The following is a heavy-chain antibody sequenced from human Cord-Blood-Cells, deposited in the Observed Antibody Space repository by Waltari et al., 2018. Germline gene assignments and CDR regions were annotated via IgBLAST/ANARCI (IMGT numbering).Heavy chain of an antibody. CDR1: GGSFSGYY. V-gene: IGHV4-34*01. Sequence: QVQLQQWGAGLLKPSETLSLTCAVYGGSFSGYYWSWIRQPPGKGLEWIGEINHSGSTNYNPALKSRVTISVDTSKNQFSLKLSSVTAADTAVYYCARGGSIAARKDDDAFDIWGQGTMVTVSS. D-gene: IGHD6-6*01. CDR2: INHSGST. CDR3: ARGGSIAARKDDDAFDI. J-gene: IGHJ3*02.